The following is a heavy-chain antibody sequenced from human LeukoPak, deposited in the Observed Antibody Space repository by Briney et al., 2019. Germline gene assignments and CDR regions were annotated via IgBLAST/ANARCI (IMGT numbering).Heavy chain of an antibody. CDR3: ARDAGGPYINSSEWFDP. Sequence: ASVKVSCKASGYTFTGYYMHWVRQAPGQGLEWMGWIDPNSGGTNYAQKFQGRVTMTRDTSISTAYMELSGLRSEDTAAYYCARDAGGPYINSSEWFDPWGQGTLVTVSS. V-gene: IGHV1-2*02. CDR1: GYTFTGYY. J-gene: IGHJ5*02. CDR2: IDPNSGGT. D-gene: IGHD6-6*01.